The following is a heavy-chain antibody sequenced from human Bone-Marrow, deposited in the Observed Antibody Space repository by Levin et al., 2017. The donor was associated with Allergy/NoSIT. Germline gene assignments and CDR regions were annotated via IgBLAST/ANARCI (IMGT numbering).Heavy chain of an antibody. V-gene: IGHV4-4*02. Sequence: SQTLSLTCGVSGVSITSNNWWTWVRRPPGKGLQWIGEIYNSGSTNYNPSLKSRVTMSLDKSKNQFSLKLNSVTAADTAVYYCARVLMFRGHYYRGLDVWGQGTTVIVS. CDR1: GVSITSNNW. CDR3: ARVLMFRGHYYRGLDV. CDR2: IYNSGST. D-gene: IGHD3-10*01. J-gene: IGHJ6*02.